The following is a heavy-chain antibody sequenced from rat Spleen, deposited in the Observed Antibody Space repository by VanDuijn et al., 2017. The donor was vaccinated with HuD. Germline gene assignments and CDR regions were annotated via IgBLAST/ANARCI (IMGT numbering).Heavy chain of an antibody. J-gene: IGHJ2*01. CDR2: IWSNGGT. V-gene: IGHV2-13*01. CDR3: VSSARYYFDGYYPDY. CDR1: GFSLSNYG. D-gene: IGHD1-12*03. Sequence: QVQLKESGPGLVQPSQTLSLTCTVSGFSLSNYGVIWVRQPPGKGLDWMGVIWSNGGTDYNSAITSRLSISRDTSKSQVFLKMNSLQTEDTAMYFCVSSARYYFDGYYPDYWGQGVMVTVSS.